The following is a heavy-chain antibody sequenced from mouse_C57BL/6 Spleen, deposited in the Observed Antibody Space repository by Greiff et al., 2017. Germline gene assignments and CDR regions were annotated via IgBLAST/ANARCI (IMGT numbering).Heavy chain of an antibody. CDR2: IDPSDSET. CDR3: AGGGDGSSYGGFAY. V-gene: IGHV1-52*01. D-gene: IGHD1-1*01. CDR1: GYTFTSYW. Sequence: VQLQQPGAELVRPGSSVKLSCKASGYTFTSYWMHWVKQRPIQGLEWIGNIDPSDSETHYNQKFKDKATLTVDKSSGTAYMQLSSLTSEDSAVYYCAGGGDGSSYGGFAYWGQGTLVTVSA. J-gene: IGHJ3*01.